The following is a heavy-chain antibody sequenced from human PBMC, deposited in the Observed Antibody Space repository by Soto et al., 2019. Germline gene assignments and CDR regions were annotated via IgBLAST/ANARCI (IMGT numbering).Heavy chain of an antibody. CDR3: AREENIAVVPDY. CDR1: GFTFSRYA. D-gene: IGHD6-19*01. V-gene: IGHV3-30-3*01. CDR2: ISYDGSNK. Sequence: QGQLVESGGGVVQPGRSLRLSCVTSGFTFSRYAIHWVRQAPGKGLEWVAVISYDGSNKYYADSVKGRFTISRDNSKNALYLQMNSLRPEDTAVYYCAREENIAVVPDYWGQGTLVTVSS. J-gene: IGHJ4*02.